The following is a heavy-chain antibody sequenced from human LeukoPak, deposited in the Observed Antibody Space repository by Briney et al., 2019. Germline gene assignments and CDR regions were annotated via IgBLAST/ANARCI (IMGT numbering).Heavy chain of an antibody. Sequence: GGSLRLSCAASGFTFSSYEMNWVRQAPGKGLEWVSHISTSGNTRYYADSVKGRFTISRDNAKNSLYLQMNSLRVEDTAVYYCARELSGTTSYYFDYWGQGTLVTVSS. J-gene: IGHJ4*02. V-gene: IGHV3-48*03. CDR2: ISTSGNTR. CDR1: GFTFSSYE. D-gene: IGHD1-7*01. CDR3: ARELSGTTSYYFDY.